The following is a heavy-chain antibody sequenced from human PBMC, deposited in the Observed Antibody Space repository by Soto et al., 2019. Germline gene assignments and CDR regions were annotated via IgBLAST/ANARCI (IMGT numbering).Heavy chain of an antibody. CDR2: INPNSGGT. CDR3: ARTAITGGFDY. Sequence: QVQLVQSGAEVKKPGASVKVSCKASGYTFTGYYMHWVRQAPGQGLEWMGWINPNSGGTNYAQKVQGRVTMTRDTSISTAYMELSRLRSDDTAVYYCARTAITGGFDYWGQGTLVTVSS. V-gene: IGHV1-2*02. J-gene: IGHJ4*02. D-gene: IGHD1-20*01. CDR1: GYTFTGYY.